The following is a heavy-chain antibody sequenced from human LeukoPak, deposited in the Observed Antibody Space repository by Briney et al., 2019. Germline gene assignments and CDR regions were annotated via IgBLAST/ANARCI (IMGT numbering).Heavy chain of an antibody. Sequence: PGGSLRLSCTDSGFPFSNYNMNWGRQGPGKGLEWLSYISSSSTNIYYAGSVKGRFTISRDNAKNSLSLQMTSLRAEDTAMYYFARDGWGVAFGYWGQGTLVTVSS. J-gene: IGHJ4*02. V-gene: IGHV3-48*04. CDR3: ARDGWGVAFGY. CDR2: ISSSSTNI. D-gene: IGHD3-16*01. CDR1: GFPFSNYN.